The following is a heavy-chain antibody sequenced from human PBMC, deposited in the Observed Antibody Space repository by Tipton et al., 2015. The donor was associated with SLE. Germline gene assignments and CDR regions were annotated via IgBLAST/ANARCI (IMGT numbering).Heavy chain of an antibody. D-gene: IGHD3-22*01. CDR3: ARVIQPHYYDSSSGMDV. J-gene: IGHJ6*02. CDR2: IYYSGST. Sequence: TLSLTCAVYGGSFSGYYWSWIRQPPGKGLEWIGSIYYSGSTYYNPSLKSRVTISVDTSKNQFSLKLSSVTAADTAVYYCARVIQPHYYDSSSGMDVWGQGTTVTVSS. CDR1: GGSFSGYY. V-gene: IGHV4-34*01.